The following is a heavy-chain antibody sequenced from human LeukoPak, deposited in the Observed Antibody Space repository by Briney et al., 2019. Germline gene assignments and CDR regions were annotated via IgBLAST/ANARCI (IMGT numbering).Heavy chain of an antibody. Sequence: PGGSLRLSCASSGFGFGNYCMHWVRQTPGKGLVWVSRINSDGSSTTYADSGKGRFTISRDNAKNTLYLQMNSLRAEDTAVYYCTRDLYSSGWTQYGMDVWGQGTTVTVSS. D-gene: IGHD6-19*01. CDR1: GFGFGNYC. CDR3: TRDLYSSGWTQYGMDV. J-gene: IGHJ6*01. V-gene: IGHV3-74*03. CDR2: INSDGSST.